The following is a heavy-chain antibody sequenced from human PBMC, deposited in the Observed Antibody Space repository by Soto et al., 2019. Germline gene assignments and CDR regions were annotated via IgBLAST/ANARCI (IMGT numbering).Heavy chain of an antibody. D-gene: IGHD6-13*01. V-gene: IGHV4-31*03. CDR1: GGSISSGGYY. Sequence: QVQLQESGPGLVKPSQTLSLTCTVSGGSISSGGYYWSWIRQHPGKGLEWIGNIYYSGRTYYNPSLKSRVTISVDTSKNQFSLKVSSVTGADTAVYYCARVFSDNSSFFDPWGQGTLVTVSS. J-gene: IGHJ5*02. CDR2: IYYSGRT. CDR3: ARVFSDNSSFFDP.